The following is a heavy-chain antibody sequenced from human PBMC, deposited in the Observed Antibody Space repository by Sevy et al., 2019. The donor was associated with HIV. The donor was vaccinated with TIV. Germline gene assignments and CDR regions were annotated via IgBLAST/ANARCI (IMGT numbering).Heavy chain of an antibody. CDR3: GRDITLELYSSGWYGGVGY. J-gene: IGHJ4*02. V-gene: IGHV3-21*01. CDR1: GFTFSSYS. D-gene: IGHD6-19*01. CDR2: ISSSSSYK. Sequence: GGSLRLSCAASGFTFSSYSMNWVRQAPGKGLEWVSSISSSSSYKYHADSVKGRFTISRDNVKNSLNLQMNSLRVEDTAGYYCGRDITLELYSSGWYGGVGYWGQGTLVTVSS.